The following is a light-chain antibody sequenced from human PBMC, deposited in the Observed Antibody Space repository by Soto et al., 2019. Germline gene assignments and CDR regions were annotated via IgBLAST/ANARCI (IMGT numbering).Light chain of an antibody. V-gene: IGKV3-20*01. CDR2: GAS. CDR1: ESVSSRY. J-gene: IGKJ1*01. Sequence: EIVLTQSPGTLSLSPGKRATLSCRASESVSSRYLVWYQQKPGQAPRLLIYGASSRATGIPDRFSGSGSGTDFTLTISRLEPEDFAVYYCQQYGSSRPWTSPPWTFGPGTKLEIK. CDR3: QQYGSSRPWTSPPWT.